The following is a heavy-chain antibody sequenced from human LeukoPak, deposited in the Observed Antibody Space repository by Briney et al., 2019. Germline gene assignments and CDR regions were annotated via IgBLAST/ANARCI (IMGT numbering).Heavy chain of an antibody. D-gene: IGHD3-10*01. CDR1: GFTFSIYW. CDR3: VRDGMGVIKAFDI. J-gene: IGHJ3*02. V-gene: IGHV3-7*05. CDR2: IKPDGSQI. Sequence: PGGSLRLSCAASGFTFSIYWMSWVRQAPGKGLEWVANIKPDGSQIYYVDSVKGRFTISRDNAKNSLNLQMSSLRAEDTAVYYCVRDGMGVIKAFDIWGQGTMVTVTS.